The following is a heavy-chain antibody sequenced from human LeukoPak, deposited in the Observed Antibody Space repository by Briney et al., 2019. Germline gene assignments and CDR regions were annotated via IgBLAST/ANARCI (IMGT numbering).Heavy chain of an antibody. CDR1: GGTFSSYA. D-gene: IGHD6-6*01. CDR2: IIPIFGTA. Sequence: ASVKVSCKASGGTFSSYAISWVRQAPGQGLEWMGGIIPIFGTANYAQKFQGRVTITTDESTSTAYMELSSLRSEDTAVYYRASSPVAARLYNNYYYYYMDVWGKGTTVTVSS. J-gene: IGHJ6*03. CDR3: ASSPVAARLYNNYYYYYMDV. V-gene: IGHV1-69*05.